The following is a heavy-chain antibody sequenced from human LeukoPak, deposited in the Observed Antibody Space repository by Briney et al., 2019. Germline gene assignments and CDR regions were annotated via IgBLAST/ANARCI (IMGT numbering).Heavy chain of an antibody. CDR2: INSDGSST. CDR1: GFTFSSYW. J-gene: IGHJ4*02. CDR3: ARALYYDILTNYQTHTYYFDY. D-gene: IGHD3-9*01. V-gene: IGHV3-74*01. Sequence: GRSLRLSCAASGFTFSSYWMHWVRQAPGKGLVWVSRINSDGSSTTYADSVKGRFTISRDNAKNTLYLQMNSLRAEDTAVYYCARALYYDILTNYQTHTYYFDYWGQGTLLTVSS.